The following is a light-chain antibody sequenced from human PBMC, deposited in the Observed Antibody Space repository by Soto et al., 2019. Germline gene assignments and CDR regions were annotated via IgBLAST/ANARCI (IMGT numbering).Light chain of an antibody. CDR2: SNN. J-gene: IGLJ1*01. Sequence: QSVLTQPPSASGTPGQRVTISCSGSSSNIGSNSVNWYQQLPGAAPKLLIYSNNHRPSGVPDRFSGSKSGTSAYLAISWLQSEDEDDYYCAAWDDSLNGREVFGTGTKVTVL. V-gene: IGLV1-44*01. CDR3: AAWDDSLNGREV. CDR1: SSNIGSNS.